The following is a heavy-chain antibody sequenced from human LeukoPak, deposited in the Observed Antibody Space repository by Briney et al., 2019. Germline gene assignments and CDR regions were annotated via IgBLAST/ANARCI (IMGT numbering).Heavy chain of an antibody. CDR3: AKDAAVAGDYLNC. CDR2: IIGSAVNT. CDR1: GLTASSYG. J-gene: IGHJ4*02. Sequence: GESLRLACGASGLTASSYGMSWVRQAPGKGLEWVSTIIGSAVNTYYADSVKGRFTISRDNSKNTLYLQMNSLRAEDTALYYCAKDAAVAGDYLNCWGQGTLVTVSS. D-gene: IGHD6-19*01. V-gene: IGHV3-23*01.